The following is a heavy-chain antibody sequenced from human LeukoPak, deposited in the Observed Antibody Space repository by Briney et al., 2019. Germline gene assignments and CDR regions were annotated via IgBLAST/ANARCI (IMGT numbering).Heavy chain of an antibody. Sequence: SETLSLXCTVSGGSISSYYWSWIRQPPGKGLEWLGYIYYSGSTNYNPSLKSRVTISVDTSKNQFSLKLSSVTAADTAVYYCARGGYSYGYYMDVWGKGTTVTVSS. CDR2: IYYSGST. J-gene: IGHJ6*03. D-gene: IGHD5-18*01. CDR1: GGSISSYY. V-gene: IGHV4-59*01. CDR3: ARGGYSYGYYMDV.